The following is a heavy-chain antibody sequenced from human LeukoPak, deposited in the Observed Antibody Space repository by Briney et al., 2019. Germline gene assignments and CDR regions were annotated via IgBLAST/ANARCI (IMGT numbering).Heavy chain of an antibody. CDR3: AKSAGVYYYYMDV. Sequence: GEALKISCKGSGYSFITYWIGWVRQMPGKGLEWMGIIYPGDSDTRYSPSFQGQVTISADKPISTAYLQWSSLKASDTAIYCCAKSAGVYYYYMDVWGKGTTVTVSS. V-gene: IGHV5-51*04. D-gene: IGHD3-10*01. J-gene: IGHJ6*03. CDR1: GYSFITYW. CDR2: IYPGDSDT.